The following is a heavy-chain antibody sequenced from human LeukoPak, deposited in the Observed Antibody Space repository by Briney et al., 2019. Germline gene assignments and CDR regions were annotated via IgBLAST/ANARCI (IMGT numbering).Heavy chain of an antibody. CDR3: ARSRSSSPYDKNLNF. Sequence: PGGPLRLSCAASGFTFNSYTMSWVREAPGKGLEWASSISSSGNYIYHADSVKGRFTISRDDAQNSVYLQMNSLKDEDTAVYYCARSRSSSPYDKNLNFWGQGTLVIVSS. D-gene: IGHD3-10*01. J-gene: IGHJ4*02. CDR2: ISSSGNYI. V-gene: IGHV3-21*01. CDR1: GFTFNSYT.